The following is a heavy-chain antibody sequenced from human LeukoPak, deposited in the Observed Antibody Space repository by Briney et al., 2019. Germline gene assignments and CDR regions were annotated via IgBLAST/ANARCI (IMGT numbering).Heavy chain of an antibody. Sequence: GGSLRLSCAASGFTVSSNYMSCVRQAPGKGLEWVSVIYSGGSTYYEDSVKGRFTISRHNSKNTLYLQMNSLRAEDTAVYYCARDQRDGYNPDYWGQGTLVTVSS. CDR2: IYSGGST. CDR3: ARDQRDGYNPDY. V-gene: IGHV3-53*04. CDR1: GFTVSSNY. J-gene: IGHJ4*02. D-gene: IGHD5-24*01.